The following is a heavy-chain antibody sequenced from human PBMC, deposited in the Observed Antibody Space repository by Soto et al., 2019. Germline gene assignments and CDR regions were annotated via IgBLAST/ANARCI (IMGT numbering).Heavy chain of an antibody. J-gene: IGHJ6*02. CDR3: ARKIVVVPYYYYYGMDV. CDR1: GGSISSGGYY. D-gene: IGHD3-22*01. V-gene: IGHV4-31*03. Sequence: QVQLQESGPGLVKPSQTLSLTCTVSGGSISSGGYYWSWIRQHPGKGLEWIGYIYYSGSTYYNPSLKSRVTISVDTSKNQFSLKLSSVTAADTAVYYCARKIVVVPYYYYYGMDVWGQGTTVTVSS. CDR2: IYYSGST.